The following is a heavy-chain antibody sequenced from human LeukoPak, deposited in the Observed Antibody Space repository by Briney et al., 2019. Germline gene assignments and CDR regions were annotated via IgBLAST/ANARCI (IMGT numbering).Heavy chain of an antibody. Sequence: GGTLRLSCAASGFIFNSYGMNWVRQAPGKGLQWVGFIHYDRNNKYYAVAVKGRFTIARDNSKNTLYLQMNSLRAEDTAVYYCAKEDPLVGSTGFLLDYWGQGTLVTVSS. D-gene: IGHD1-26*01. CDR1: GFIFNSYG. J-gene: IGHJ4*02. V-gene: IGHV3-30*02. CDR2: IHYDRNNK. CDR3: AKEDPLVGSTGFLLDY.